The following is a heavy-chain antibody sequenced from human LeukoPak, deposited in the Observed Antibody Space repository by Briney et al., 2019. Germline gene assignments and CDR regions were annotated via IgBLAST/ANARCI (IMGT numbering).Heavy chain of an antibody. CDR3: ARVESWESNISNYLDY. Sequence: ASVKVSCKASGYTFTSYAMHWVRQAPGQRLEWMGWINAGNGNTKYSQEFQGRVTITRDTSASTAYMELSSLRSEDMAVYYCARVESWESNISNYLDYWGQGTLVTVSS. V-gene: IGHV1-3*03. J-gene: IGHJ4*02. D-gene: IGHD3-10*01. CDR2: INAGNGNT. CDR1: GYTFTSYA.